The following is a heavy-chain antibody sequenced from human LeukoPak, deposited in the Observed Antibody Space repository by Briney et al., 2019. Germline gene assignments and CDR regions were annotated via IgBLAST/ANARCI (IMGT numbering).Heavy chain of an antibody. J-gene: IGHJ4*02. CDR3: ARNLRYYDILTGYYRRNYFDY. V-gene: IGHV1-2*02. D-gene: IGHD3-9*01. CDR2: INPNSGGT. CDR1: GYTFTSYG. Sequence: ASVKVSCKASGYTFTSYGISWVRQAPGQGLEWMGWINPNSGGTNYAQKFQGRVAMTRDTSISTAYMELSRLRSDDTAVYYCARNLRYYDILTGYYRRNYFDYWGQGTLVTVSS.